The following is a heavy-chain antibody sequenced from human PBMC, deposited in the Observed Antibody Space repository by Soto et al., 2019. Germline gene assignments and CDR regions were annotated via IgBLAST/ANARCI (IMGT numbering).Heavy chain of an antibody. V-gene: IGHV3-66*01. CDR3: AKGGTIFGVVIMHFDY. Sequence: GGSLRLSCAASGFTVSSNYMSWVRQAPGKGLEWVSIIYSGGNTYYADSVKGRFTISRDNSKNTLYLQMNSLRAEDTAVYYCAKGGTIFGVVIMHFDYWGQGTLVTVSS. CDR1: GFTVSSNY. D-gene: IGHD3-3*01. J-gene: IGHJ4*02. CDR2: IYSGGNT.